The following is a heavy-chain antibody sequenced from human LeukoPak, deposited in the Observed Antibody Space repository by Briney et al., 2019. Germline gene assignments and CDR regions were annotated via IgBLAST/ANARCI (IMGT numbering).Heavy chain of an antibody. D-gene: IGHD3-10*01. CDR2: ISGSGGST. V-gene: IGHV3-23*01. CDR3: AKDLSGYGSGSYYSGTRGN. CDR1: GFTFSSYA. J-gene: IGHJ4*02. Sequence: GGSLRLSCAASGFTFSSYAMSWVRQAPGKGLEWASAISGSGGSTYYADSVKGRFTISRDNSKNTLYLQMNSLRAEDTAVYYCAKDLSGYGSGSYYSGTRGNWGQGTLVTVSS.